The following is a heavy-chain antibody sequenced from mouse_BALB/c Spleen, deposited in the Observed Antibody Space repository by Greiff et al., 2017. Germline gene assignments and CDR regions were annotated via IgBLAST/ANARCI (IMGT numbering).Heavy chain of an antibody. J-gene: IGHJ4*01. CDR2: INPSNGRT. CDR3: ARWELVRDDYAMDY. V-gene: IGHV1S81*02. Sequence: VQLQQPGAELVKPGASVKLSCKASGYTFTSYWMHWVKQRPGQGLEWIGEINPSNGRTNYNEKFKSKATLTVDKSSSTAYMQLSSLTSEDSAVYYCARWELVRDDYAMDYWGQGTSVTVSS. D-gene: IGHD2-14*01. CDR1: GYTFTSYW.